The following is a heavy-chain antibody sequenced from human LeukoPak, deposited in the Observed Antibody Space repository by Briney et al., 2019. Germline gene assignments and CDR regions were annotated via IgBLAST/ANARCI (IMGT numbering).Heavy chain of an antibody. CDR3: ARGRVVAAAGRFFDY. CDR1: GASVSSGSYY. D-gene: IGHD6-13*01. CDR2: IYYSGST. J-gene: IGHJ4*02. Sequence: SETLSLTCTVSGASVSSGSYYWSWIRQPPGKGLEWIGYIYYSGSTHYNPSLRSRITISVDTSRNQFSLKLNSVTAADTAVYYCARGRVVAAAGRFFDYWGQGALVSGSS. V-gene: IGHV4-61*01.